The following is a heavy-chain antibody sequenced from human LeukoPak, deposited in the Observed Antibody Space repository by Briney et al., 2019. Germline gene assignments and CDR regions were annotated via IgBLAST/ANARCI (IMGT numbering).Heavy chain of an antibody. V-gene: IGHV3-66*02. D-gene: IGHD3-10*01. J-gene: IGHJ4*02. CDR3: ASSPLRRYGSGRSGALDY. Sequence: GGSLRLSRAASGFTVSSNYMSWVRQAPGKGLEWVSVIYSGGSTYYADSVKGRFTISRDNSKNTLYLQMNSLRAEDTAVYYCASSPLRRYGSGRSGALDYWGQGTLVTVSS. CDR2: IYSGGST. CDR1: GFTVSSNY.